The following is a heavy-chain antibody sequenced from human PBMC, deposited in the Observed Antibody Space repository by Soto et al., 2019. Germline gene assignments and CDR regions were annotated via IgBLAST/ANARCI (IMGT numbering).Heavy chain of an antibody. CDR1: GYSFTSYG. J-gene: IGHJ6*02. CDR3: ARFSGGVYNTYYFYYGMDV. V-gene: IGHV1-18*04. D-gene: IGHD2-15*01. Sequence: ASVKVSCKASGYSFTSYGTSWVRQAPGQGLDWMGWITTYNGNTKYAQDLQGRVTMTTDTSTSTAYMELRSLRSDDTAVYYCARFSGGVYNTYYFYYGMDVWGQGTTVTVSS. CDR2: ITTYNGNT.